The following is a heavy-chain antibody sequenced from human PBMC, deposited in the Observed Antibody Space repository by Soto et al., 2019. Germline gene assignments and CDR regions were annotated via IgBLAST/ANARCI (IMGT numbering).Heavy chain of an antibody. V-gene: IGHV3-23*01. CDR3: AKNFQDVAAMVRGVIIDVDY. D-gene: IGHD3-10*01. CDR2: ISGSGGST. CDR1: GFTFSSYA. J-gene: IGHJ4*02. Sequence: GGSLRLSCAASGFTFSSYAMSWVRQAPGKGIEWVSAISGSGGSTYYADSVKGRFTISRDNSKNTLYLQMNSLRAEDTAVYYCAKNFQDVAAMVRGVIIDVDYWGQGTLVTVSS.